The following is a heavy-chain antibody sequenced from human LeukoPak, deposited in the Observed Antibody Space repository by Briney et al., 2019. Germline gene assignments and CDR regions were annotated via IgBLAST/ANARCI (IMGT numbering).Heavy chain of an antibody. CDR3: ARQVGGYSGYHDY. D-gene: IGHD5-12*01. J-gene: IGHJ4*02. V-gene: IGHV4-34*01. Sequence: SETLSLTCAVCGGSFSGYYWSWIRQPPGKGLEWIGEINHSGSTNYNPSLKSRVTISVDTSKNQFSLKLSSVTAADTAVYYCARQVGGYSGYHDYWGQGTLVTVSS. CDR1: GGSFSGYY. CDR2: INHSGST.